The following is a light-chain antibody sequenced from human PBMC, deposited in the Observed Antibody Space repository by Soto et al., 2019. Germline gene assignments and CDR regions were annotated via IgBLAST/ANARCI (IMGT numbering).Light chain of an antibody. CDR2: LTS. J-gene: IGKJ1*01. CDR3: QQYNNGLAWK. V-gene: IGKV3D-15*01. CDR1: QAVNTR. Sequence: SPATLCTVRANRVPLACISSQAVNTRLAWYQHKPGQAPRLLIYLTSNRAAGIPARFSGSGSGTEFTLTISSLQSEDFAVYYCQQYNNGLAWKFAQGTKVDIK.